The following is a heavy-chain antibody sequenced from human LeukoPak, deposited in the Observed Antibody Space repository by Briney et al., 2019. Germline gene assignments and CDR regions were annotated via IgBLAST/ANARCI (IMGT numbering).Heavy chain of an antibody. CDR1: GGSISSGGYY. CDR3: ARDRGFWSGYNRPRYYGMDV. D-gene: IGHD3-3*01. CDR2: IYYSGST. Sequence: SQTLSLTCTVSGGSISSGGYYWRWIRQHPGKGLEWIGYIYYSGSTYYNPSLKSRVTISVDTSKNQFSLKLSSVTAADTAVYYCARDRGFWSGYNRPRYYGMDVWGQGTTVTVSS. J-gene: IGHJ6*02. V-gene: IGHV4-31*03.